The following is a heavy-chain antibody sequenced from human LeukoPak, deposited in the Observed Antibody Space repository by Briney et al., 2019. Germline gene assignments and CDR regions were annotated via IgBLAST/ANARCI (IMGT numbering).Heavy chain of an antibody. J-gene: IGHJ3*02. D-gene: IGHD1-1*01. CDR1: GFTFDDYA. V-gene: IGHV3-9*03. CDR2: ISWNSGSI. CDR3: AKDATSPKLEEGDAFDI. Sequence: PGRSLRLSCAASGFTFDDYAMHWVRQAPGKGLEWVSGISWNSGSIGYADSVKGRFTISRDNAKNSLYLQMNSLRAEDMALYYCAKDATSPKLEEGDAFDIWGQGTMVTVSS.